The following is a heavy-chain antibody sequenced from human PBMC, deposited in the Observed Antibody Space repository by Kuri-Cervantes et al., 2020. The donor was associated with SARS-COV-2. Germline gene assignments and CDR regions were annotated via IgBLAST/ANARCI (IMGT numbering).Heavy chain of an antibody. J-gene: IGHJ4*02. V-gene: IGHV3-30*18. D-gene: IGHD3-10*01. CDR2: ISHDGTNK. CDR3: AKDKGFGELFFNY. CDR1: GFTFSSYG. Sequence: GESLKISCAASGFTFSSYGMHWVRQAPGKGLEWVAVISHDGTNKDYADSLKGLFTISRDNSKNTLYLQMNSLRAEDTAVYYCAKDKGFGELFFNYWGQGTLVTVSS.